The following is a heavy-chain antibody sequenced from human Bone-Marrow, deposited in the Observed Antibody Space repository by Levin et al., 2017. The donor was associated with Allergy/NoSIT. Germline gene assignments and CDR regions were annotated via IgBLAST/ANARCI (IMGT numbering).Heavy chain of an antibody. D-gene: IGHD6-13*01. CDR1: GFTVSSNY. J-gene: IGHJ4*02. V-gene: IGHV3-53*01. CDR3: ARQKRAAAGKYYFDY. CDR2: IYSGGST. Sequence: PGGSLRLSCAASGFTVSSNYMSWVRQAPGKGLEWVSVIYSGGSTYYADSVKGRFTISRDNSKNTLYLQMNSLRAEDTAVYYCARQKRAAAGKYYFDYWGQGTLVTVSS.